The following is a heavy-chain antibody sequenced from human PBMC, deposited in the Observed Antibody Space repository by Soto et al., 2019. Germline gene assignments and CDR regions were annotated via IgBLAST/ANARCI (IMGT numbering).Heavy chain of an antibody. CDR3: ARDRLIAARQVSYYYGMDV. Sequence: LRLSCAASGFTFSDYYMSWIRQAPGKGLEWVSYISSSGSTIYYADSVKGRFTISRDNAKNSLYLQMNSLRAEDTAVYYCARDRLIAARQVSYYYGMDVWGQGTTVTVSS. D-gene: IGHD6-6*01. V-gene: IGHV3-11*01. J-gene: IGHJ6*02. CDR1: GFTFSDYY. CDR2: ISSSGSTI.